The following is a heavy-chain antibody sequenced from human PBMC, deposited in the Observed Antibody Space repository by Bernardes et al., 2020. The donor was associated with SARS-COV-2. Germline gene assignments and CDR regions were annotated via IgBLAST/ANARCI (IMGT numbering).Heavy chain of an antibody. CDR2: ISSSSSYT. D-gene: IGHD6-13*01. J-gene: IGHJ6*03. CDR3: ARDIAAAGTWIYYYYMDV. Sequence: GGSLRLSCAASGFTFSDYYMSWIRQAPGKGLEWVSYISSSSSYTNYADSVKGRFTISRDNAKNSLYLQMNSLRAEDTAAYYCARDIAAAGTWIYYYYMDVWGKGTTVTVSS. CDR1: GFTFSDYY. V-gene: IGHV3-11*05.